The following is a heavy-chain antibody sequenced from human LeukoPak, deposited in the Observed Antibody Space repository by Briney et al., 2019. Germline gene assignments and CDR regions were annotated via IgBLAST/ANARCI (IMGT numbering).Heavy chain of an antibody. Sequence: GGSLRLSCVASGFTFSSYSMNWVRQAPGKGLEWVSSITRSSNYIYYADSVKGRFTISRDNSKNTLYLQMNSLRAEDTAVYYCAKPIAVAGRYYFDYWGQGTLVTVSS. V-gene: IGHV3-21*04. CDR2: ITRSSNYI. CDR3: AKPIAVAGRYYFDY. CDR1: GFTFSSYS. D-gene: IGHD6-19*01. J-gene: IGHJ4*02.